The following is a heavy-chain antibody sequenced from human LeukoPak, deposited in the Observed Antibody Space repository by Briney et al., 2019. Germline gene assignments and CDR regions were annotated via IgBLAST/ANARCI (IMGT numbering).Heavy chain of an antibody. CDR3: ARDHSPGWFGP. CDR2: IKTDGSST. CDR1: GXTFSSHW. Sequence: PGGSLRLSCAASGXTFSSHWMHWVRQAPGKGLEWVSRIKTDGSSTDYADSVKGRFTISRDKAKNTLYLQMNSLRVEDTAVYYCARDHSPGWFGPWGQGTLVTVSS. J-gene: IGHJ5*02. D-gene: IGHD4-11*01. V-gene: IGHV3-74*01.